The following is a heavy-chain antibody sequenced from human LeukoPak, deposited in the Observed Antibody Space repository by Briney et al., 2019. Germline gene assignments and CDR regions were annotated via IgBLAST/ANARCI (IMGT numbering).Heavy chain of an antibody. CDR3: ARDGSGYFDY. CDR2: INSDGSST. V-gene: IGHV3-74*01. J-gene: IGHJ4*02. D-gene: IGHD2-2*03. CDR1: GFTFSSYG. Sequence: GGSLRLSCAASGFTFSSYGMHWVRQAPGKGLVWVSHINSDGSSTRYADSVKGRFTTSRDNAKNTLYLQMNSLRAEDTAVYYCARDGSGYFDYWGQGTLVTDSS.